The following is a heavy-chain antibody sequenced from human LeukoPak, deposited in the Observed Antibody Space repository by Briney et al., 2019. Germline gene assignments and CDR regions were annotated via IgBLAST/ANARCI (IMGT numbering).Heavy chain of an antibody. Sequence: SGWSLRLSCAASGFTFSSYWMHWVRQAPGKVLVWVSRINRDGSSTSYADSVKGRFTISRDNSKNTLYLQMNSLRAEDTAVYYCAMDSGYDLPDYYYYYYMDVWGKGTTVTISS. V-gene: IGHV3-74*01. CDR2: INRDGSST. CDR3: AMDSGYDLPDYYYYYYMDV. CDR1: GFTFSSYW. D-gene: IGHD5-12*01. J-gene: IGHJ6*03.